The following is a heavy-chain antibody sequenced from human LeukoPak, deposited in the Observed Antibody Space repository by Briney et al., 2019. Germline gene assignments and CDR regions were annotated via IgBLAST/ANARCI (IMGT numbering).Heavy chain of an antibody. V-gene: IGHV3-74*01. CDR2: INSDGSST. Sequence: VGSLRLSCAASGLTFSTYWMHWVRQAPGKGLVWVSRINSDGSSTSYADSVKGRFTISRDNAKNTLYLQMNSLRAEDTAVYYCARGGTISSYYFDYWGQGTLVTVSS. CDR1: GLTFSTYW. D-gene: IGHD6-6*01. J-gene: IGHJ4*02. CDR3: ARGGTISSYYFDY.